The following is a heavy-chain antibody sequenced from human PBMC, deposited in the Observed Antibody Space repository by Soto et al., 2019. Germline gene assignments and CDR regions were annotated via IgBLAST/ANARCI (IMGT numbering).Heavy chain of an antibody. CDR3: ARKDYYGAGIYYFDH. D-gene: IGHD3-10*01. V-gene: IGHV1-3*01. Sequence: QVKLVQSGAEVKKPGASVKVSCKASGYTSTAYPMHWVRQAPGQRLEWLGWINVANGDTGYSQKFQGRVTVTRDTSARTVYMELSSLTSEDTAVYYCARKDYYGAGIYYFDHWGQGTLVTVSS. CDR1: GYTSTAYP. CDR2: INVANGDT. J-gene: IGHJ4*02.